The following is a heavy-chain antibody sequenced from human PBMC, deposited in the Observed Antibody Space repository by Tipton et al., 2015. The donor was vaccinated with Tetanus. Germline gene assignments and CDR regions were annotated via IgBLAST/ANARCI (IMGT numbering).Heavy chain of an antibody. CDR1: GGSFSTYI. V-gene: IGHV1-69*06. D-gene: IGHD3-22*01. CDR2: IIPIFGTI. J-gene: IGHJ4*02. CDR3: ARSRGGTRVYYAIAF. Sequence: QLVQSGAEVKKPGSSVKVSCKTSGGSFSTYITSWVRQAPGQGLEWMGGIIPIFGTITYAQKFHGRLTISADRSTNTAYMELSSLRSDDTAVYYCARSRGGTRVYYAIAFWGQGSLVTVSS.